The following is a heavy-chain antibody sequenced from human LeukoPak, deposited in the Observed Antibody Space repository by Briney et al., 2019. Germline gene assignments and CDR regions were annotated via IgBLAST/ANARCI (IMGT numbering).Heavy chain of an antibody. CDR3: AKDPVRWGMDV. Sequence: GGSLRLSCAASGFILSTFDMNWVRQAPGKGLEWVSAISGSGGSTYYADSVKGRFTISRDNSKNTLYLQMNSLRAEDTAVYYCAKDPVRWGMDVWGQGTTVTVSS. CDR2: ISGSGGST. J-gene: IGHJ6*02. CDR1: GFILSTFD. V-gene: IGHV3-23*01. D-gene: IGHD6-13*01.